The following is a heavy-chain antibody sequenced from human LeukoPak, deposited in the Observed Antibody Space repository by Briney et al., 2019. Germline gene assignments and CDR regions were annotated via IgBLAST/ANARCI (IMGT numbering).Heavy chain of an antibody. D-gene: IGHD2-2*01. J-gene: IGHJ4*02. CDR2: IYYSGST. CDR3: ARDWGRGYCSSTSCSLGY. Sequence: SETLSLTCTVSGGSISSSSYYWGWIRQPPGKGLEWIGSIYYSGSTYYNPSLKSRVTISVDTSKNQFSLKLSSVTAADTAVYYCARDWGRGYCSSTSCSLGYWGQGTLVTVSS. V-gene: IGHV4-39*07. CDR1: GGSISSSSYY.